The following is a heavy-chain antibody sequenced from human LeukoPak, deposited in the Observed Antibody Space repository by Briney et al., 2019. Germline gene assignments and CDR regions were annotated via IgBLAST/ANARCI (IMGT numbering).Heavy chain of an antibody. D-gene: IGHD1-26*01. CDR3: ASFYYGFDY. CDR1: GGSISSSSYY. V-gene: IGHV4-61*01. J-gene: IGHJ4*02. CDR2: IYYSGST. Sequence: SETLSLTCTVSGGSISSSSYYWSWIRQPPGKGLEWIGYIYYSGSTNYNPSLKSRVTISVDTSKNQFSLKLSSVTAADTAVYYCASFYYGFDYWGQGTLVTVSS.